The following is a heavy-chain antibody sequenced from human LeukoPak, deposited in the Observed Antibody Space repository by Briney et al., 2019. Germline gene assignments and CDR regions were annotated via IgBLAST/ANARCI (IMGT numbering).Heavy chain of an antibody. D-gene: IGHD3/OR15-3a*01. J-gene: IGHJ3*02. CDR1: GGTFSSYA. V-gene: IGHV1-69*05. Sequence: ASVKVSCKASGGTFSSYAISWVRQASGQGLEWMGGIIPIFGIANYAQKFQGRVTITTDESTSTAYMELSSLRSEDTAVYYCARPGTGIDAFDIWGQGTMVTVSS. CDR3: ARPGTGIDAFDI. CDR2: IIPIFGIA.